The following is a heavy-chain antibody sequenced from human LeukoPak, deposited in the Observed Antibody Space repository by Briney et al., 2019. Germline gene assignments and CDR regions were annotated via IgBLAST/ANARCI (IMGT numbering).Heavy chain of an antibody. Sequence: SETLSLRCSVFTDSFNDYYWNWVRQPPGKGLEWIGYIYYNGNSNYNPSLKSRVTISVDTSKNELSLKLTSMTAADTAIYFCARDGGLQSHFDYWGQGTLVTVSS. J-gene: IGHJ4*02. CDR1: TDSFNDYY. CDR3: ARDGGLQSHFDY. D-gene: IGHD5-24*01. V-gene: IGHV4-59*01. CDR2: IYYNGNS.